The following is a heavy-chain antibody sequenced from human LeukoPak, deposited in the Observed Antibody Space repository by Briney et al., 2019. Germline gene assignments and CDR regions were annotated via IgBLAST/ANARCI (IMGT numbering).Heavy chain of an antibody. Sequence: GGSLRLFCLASGFSFSNYAMSWVRKAPGKGLEWVSNAGSSSRLYGDSVKGRFSVSRDNSKNTLYLQMNSLRADDTAVYYCAKQRGALRENYYMDVWGKGTTVTVSS. CDR2: AGSSSR. J-gene: IGHJ6*03. CDR3: AKQRGALRENYYMDV. CDR1: GFSFSNYA. V-gene: IGHV3-23*01.